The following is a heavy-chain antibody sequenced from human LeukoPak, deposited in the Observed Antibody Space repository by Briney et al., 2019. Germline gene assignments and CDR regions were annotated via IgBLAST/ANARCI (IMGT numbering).Heavy chain of an antibody. CDR3: ARGDYGDYAGPIDY. CDR1: GFTFSSYW. Sequence: PGGSLRLSCEASGFTFSSYWMNWVRQAPGKGLEWVASIKQDGSEKYYVDSVKGRFTISRDNAKNSVYLQMNSLRAEDTAVYYCARGDYGDYAGPIDYWGQGTMVTVSS. J-gene: IGHJ4*02. CDR2: IKQDGSEK. V-gene: IGHV3-7*03. D-gene: IGHD4-17*01.